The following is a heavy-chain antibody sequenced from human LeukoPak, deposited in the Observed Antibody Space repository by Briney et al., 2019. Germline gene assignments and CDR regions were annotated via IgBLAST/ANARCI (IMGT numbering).Heavy chain of an antibody. CDR1: GFTFSSYS. Sequence: PGGSLRLSCAASGFTFSSYSMNWVRQAPGKGLEWVSYISSSSSTIYYADSVKGRFTISRDNAKNSLYLQMNSLRAEDTAVYYCARDVRGYSGYVAFDIWGQGTMVTVSS. J-gene: IGHJ3*02. CDR3: ARDVRGYSGYVAFDI. CDR2: ISSSSSTI. D-gene: IGHD5-12*01. V-gene: IGHV3-48*01.